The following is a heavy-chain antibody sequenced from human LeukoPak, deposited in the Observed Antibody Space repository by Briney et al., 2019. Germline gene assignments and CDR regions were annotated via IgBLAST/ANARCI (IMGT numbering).Heavy chain of an antibody. CDR1: GFTFSKYS. V-gene: IGHV3-21*01. D-gene: IGHD2-21*01. CDR3: ASLHDIVVIPDATIDY. CDR2: ISSSGSDI. Sequence: GGSLRLSCAASGFTFSKYSMNWVRQAPGKGLEWVSCISSSGSDIYYAGSVKGRFTVSRDNGNNLLYLQMNSLRADDTAVYYCASLHDIVVIPDATIDYWGQGALVTVSS. J-gene: IGHJ4*02.